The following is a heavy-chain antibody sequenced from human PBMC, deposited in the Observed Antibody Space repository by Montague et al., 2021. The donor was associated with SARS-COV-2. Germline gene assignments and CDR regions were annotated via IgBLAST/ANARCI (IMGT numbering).Heavy chain of an antibody. V-gene: IGHV4-34*01. CDR2: INHSGST. CDR1: GGSFSGYY. Sequence: SETLSLTCAVYGGSFSGYYWCWIRQPPGKGLEWIGEINHSGSTNYNPSLQSRVTISVDTSKNRFSLKLISVTAADTAVYYCARERYSFSLTRGSTWFDPWGQGTLVTVSS. D-gene: IGHD3-9*01. CDR3: ARERYSFSLTRGSTWFDP. J-gene: IGHJ5*02.